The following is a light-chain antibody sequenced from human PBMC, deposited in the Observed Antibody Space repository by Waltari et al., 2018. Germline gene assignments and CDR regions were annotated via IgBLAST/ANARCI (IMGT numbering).Light chain of an antibody. CDR1: ISNIGAGYD. CDR3: QSFDGRLSL. J-gene: IGLJ2*01. Sequence: QSVLTQPPSVSAAPGRRVTISCTGDISNIGAGYDVHWYQQLPETSPKPLTFRNNNRPSRVPDPFTASRSGTSASLAIAGLQAEDEADYYCQSFDGRLSLFGGGTKLTVL. CDR2: RNN. V-gene: IGLV1-40*01.